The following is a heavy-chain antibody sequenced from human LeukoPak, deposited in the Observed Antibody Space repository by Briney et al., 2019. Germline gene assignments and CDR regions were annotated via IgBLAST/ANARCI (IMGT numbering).Heavy chain of an antibody. Sequence: GGSLRLSCAASGFTFSSYWMHWVRQAPGKGLVWVSRINGDESNTRYADSVKGRFTISRDNAANTLYLQMNSLRAEDTAVYYCARGSWSAAGTSIDYWGQGTLVTVSS. D-gene: IGHD6-13*01. CDR3: ARGSWSAAGTSIDY. CDR2: INGDESNT. CDR1: GFTFSSYW. J-gene: IGHJ4*02. V-gene: IGHV3-74*01.